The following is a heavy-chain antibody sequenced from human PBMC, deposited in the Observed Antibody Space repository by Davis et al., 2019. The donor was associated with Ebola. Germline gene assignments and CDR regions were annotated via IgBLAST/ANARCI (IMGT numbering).Heavy chain of an antibody. CDR3: AKQPASLLCFDY. V-gene: IGHV3-30*18. CDR2: ISYDGSNK. Sequence: GESLKISCAASGFIFSSYGMHWVRQAPGKGLEWVALISYDGSNKYYVDSVKGRFTISRDNSKNTLYLQMNSLRAEDTAVYFCAKQPASLLCFDYWGLGTLVTVSS. D-gene: IGHD2-2*02. CDR1: GFIFSSYG. J-gene: IGHJ4*02.